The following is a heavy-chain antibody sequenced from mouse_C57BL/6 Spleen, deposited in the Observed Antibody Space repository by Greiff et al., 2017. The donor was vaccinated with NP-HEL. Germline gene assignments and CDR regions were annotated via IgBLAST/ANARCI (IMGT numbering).Heavy chain of an antibody. CDR1: GFTFTDYY. V-gene: IGHV7-3*01. D-gene: IGHD4-1*01. Sequence: EVKLMESGGGLVQPGGSLSLSCAASGFTFTDYYMSWVRQPPGKALEWLGFIRNKANGYTTEYSASVKGRFTISRDNSQSILYLQMNALRAEDSATYYCASQANFYWYFDVWGTGTTVTVSS. J-gene: IGHJ1*03. CDR3: ASQANFYWYFDV. CDR2: IRNKANGYTT.